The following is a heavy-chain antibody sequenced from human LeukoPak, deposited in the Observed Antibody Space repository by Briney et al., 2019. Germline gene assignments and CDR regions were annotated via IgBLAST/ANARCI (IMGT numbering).Heavy chain of an antibody. CDR2: IKGDGSEK. D-gene: IGHD1-26*01. V-gene: IGHV3-7*01. Sequence: PGGSLRLSCAASGFTFSDNWMSWVRQAPGKGLEWAANIKGDGSEKYYVDSVKGRFTISRDSTKNSLYLQMNSLRADDAATYYCARDDFSGSYCDWGQGTLVTVSS. J-gene: IGHJ4*02. CDR1: GFTFSDNW. CDR3: ARDDFSGSYCD.